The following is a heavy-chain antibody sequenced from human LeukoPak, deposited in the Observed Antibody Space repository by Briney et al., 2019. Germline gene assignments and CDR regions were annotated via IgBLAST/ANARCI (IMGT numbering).Heavy chain of an antibody. Sequence: ASVKVSCKASGYTFTSYYMHWVRQAPGQGLEWMGIINPSGGSTSYAQKFQGRVTMTRDTSMSTVYMELSSLRSEDTAVYYRASRFGGYGLYGMDVWGQGTTVTVSS. D-gene: IGHD3-10*01. V-gene: IGHV1-46*01. CDR2: INPSGGST. J-gene: IGHJ6*02. CDR1: GYTFTSYY. CDR3: ASRFGGYGLYGMDV.